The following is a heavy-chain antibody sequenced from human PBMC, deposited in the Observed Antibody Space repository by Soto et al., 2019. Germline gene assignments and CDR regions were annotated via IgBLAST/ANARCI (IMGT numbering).Heavy chain of an antibody. CDR2: ISYDGSNK. D-gene: IGHD3-16*01. CDR3: ARDGLLGYFDY. CDR1: GFTFSSYA. V-gene: IGHV3-30-3*01. J-gene: IGHJ4*02. Sequence: QVQLVESGGGVVQPGRSLRLSCAASGFTFSSYAMHWVRQAPGKGLEWVAVISYDGSNKYYADSVKGRFTISRDNSKNTLCLQMNSLRAEDTAVYYCARDGLLGYFDYWGQGTLVTVSS.